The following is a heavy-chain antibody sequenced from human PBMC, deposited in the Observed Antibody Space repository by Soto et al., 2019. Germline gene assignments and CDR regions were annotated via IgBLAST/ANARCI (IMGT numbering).Heavy chain of an antibody. V-gene: IGHV4-39*01. CDR2: IYYSGST. J-gene: IGHJ4*02. D-gene: IGHD3-10*01. CDR1: GGSISSSSYY. CDR3: ARRGVGRFSSTYYYGSGPNS. Sequence: PSETLSLTCTVSGGSISSSSYYWGWIRQPPGKGLEWIGSIYYSGSTYYNPSLKSRVTISVDTSKNQFSLKLSSVTAADTAVYYCARRGVGRFSSTYYYGSGPNSWGQGTLVTVPQ.